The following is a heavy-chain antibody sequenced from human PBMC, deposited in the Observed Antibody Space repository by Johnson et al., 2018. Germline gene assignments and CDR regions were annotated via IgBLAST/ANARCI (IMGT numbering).Heavy chain of an antibody. V-gene: IGHV5-51*03. CDR3: ASGYGIPSPHYYYYYYMDV. D-gene: IGHD5-12*01. Sequence: VQLIQSGAEVKKPGESLKISCKGSGYSFTSYWIGWVRQMPGKGLEWMGIIYPGDSDTRYSPSFQGQVIISADKSISTAYLQWSSLKASDTAMYYCASGYGIPSPHYYYYYYMDVCGKGTTVTVSS. CDR2: IYPGDSDT. J-gene: IGHJ6*03. CDR1: GYSFTSYW.